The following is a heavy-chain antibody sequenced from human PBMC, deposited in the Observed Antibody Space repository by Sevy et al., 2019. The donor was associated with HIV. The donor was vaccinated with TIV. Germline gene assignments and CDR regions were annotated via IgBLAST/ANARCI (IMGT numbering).Heavy chain of an antibody. CDR1: GFSLNSYW. CDR3: ARDLIAVSGPTPFFDY. Sequence: GGSLRLSCAASGFSLNSYWMSWVRQAPGKGLEWLAVIWYDGSKKSFADSVKGRFFISRDNSKNTLYLQMNSLRAEDTAVYYCARDLIAVSGPTPFFDYWGQGTLVTVSS. V-gene: IGHV3-33*08. CDR2: IWYDGSKK. D-gene: IGHD6-19*01. J-gene: IGHJ4*02.